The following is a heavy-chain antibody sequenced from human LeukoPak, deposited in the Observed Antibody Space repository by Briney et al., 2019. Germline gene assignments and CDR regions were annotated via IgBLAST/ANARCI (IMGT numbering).Heavy chain of an antibody. D-gene: IGHD3-22*01. V-gene: IGHV3-64*01. J-gene: IGHJ5*02. Sequence: GGSLRLSCAASGFTFSSYAMHWVRQAPGKGLEYVSAISSNGGSTYYANSVKGRFTISRDNSKNTLYLQMGSLRAEDMAVYYCAKSSDSSGYYSPFDPWGQGTLVTVSS. CDR1: GFTFSSYA. CDR2: ISSNGGST. CDR3: AKSSDSSGYYSPFDP.